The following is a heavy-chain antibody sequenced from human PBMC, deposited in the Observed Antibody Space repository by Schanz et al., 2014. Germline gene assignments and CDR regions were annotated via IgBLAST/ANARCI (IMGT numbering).Heavy chain of an antibody. CDR1: EFSFSSFG. CDR3: AKVAPAATYLDS. D-gene: IGHD2-2*01. V-gene: IGHV3-48*04. Sequence: VHLVESGGGVVQPRGSLRLSCAASEFSFSSFGMNWVRQAPGKGLEWVSDISDSGDSTHYADSVKGRFTISRDNAKNSLFLQMNSLSAEDTAVYYCAKVAPAATYLDSWGLGTLVTVSA. J-gene: IGHJ4*02. CDR2: ISDSGDST.